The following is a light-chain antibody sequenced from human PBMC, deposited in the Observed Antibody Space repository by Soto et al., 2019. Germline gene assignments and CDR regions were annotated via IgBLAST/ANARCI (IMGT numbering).Light chain of an antibody. V-gene: IGKV4-1*01. Sequence: VMTQSPDSLAVSLGERATINCKSSQSLFYSPTNQNYLAWYQQKPGQPPKLLIYWASTRESGVPDRFTGSGSGTDFPLTISSLQAEDVAIYYCQQYSTTPMFTVGQGTKLEIK. CDR1: QSLFYSPTNQNY. J-gene: IGKJ2*01. CDR3: QQYSTTPMFT. CDR2: WAS.